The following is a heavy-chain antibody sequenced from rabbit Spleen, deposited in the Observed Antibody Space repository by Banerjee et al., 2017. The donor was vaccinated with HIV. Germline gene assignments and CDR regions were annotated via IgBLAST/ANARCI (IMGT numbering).Heavy chain of an antibody. V-gene: IGHV1S45*01. CDR2: IDPVFGST. D-gene: IGHD8-1*01. J-gene: IGHJ6*01. CDR1: GFSFSSSYY. CDR3: ARDSGSSFSTYGMDL. Sequence: QEQLVESGGGLVQPEGSLTLTCTASGFSFSSSYYMCWAPGKGLEWIGYIDPVFGSTYYASWVNGRFTISSHNAQNTLYLQLNSLTAADTATYFCARDSGSSFSTYGMDLWGPGTLVTVS.